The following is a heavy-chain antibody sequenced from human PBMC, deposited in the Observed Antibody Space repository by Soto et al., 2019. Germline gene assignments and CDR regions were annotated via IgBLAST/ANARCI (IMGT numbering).Heavy chain of an antibody. CDR1: GFTVSSNY. J-gene: IGHJ6*02. Sequence: LRLSCAASGFTVSSNYMSWVRQAPGKGLEWVSVIYSGGSTYYADSVKGRFTISRDNSKNTLYLQMNSLRAEDTAVYYCASGGGLVVPAAMGSGMDVWGQGTTVTVSS. D-gene: IGHD2-2*01. V-gene: IGHV3-53*01. CDR2: IYSGGST. CDR3: ASGGGLVVPAAMGSGMDV.